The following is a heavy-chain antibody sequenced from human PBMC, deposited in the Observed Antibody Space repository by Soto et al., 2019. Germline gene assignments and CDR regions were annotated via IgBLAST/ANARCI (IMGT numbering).Heavy chain of an antibody. J-gene: IGHJ4*02. Sequence: QVQLAESGGGVVQPGGSLRLSCVGSGFRFSDYGMHWVRQAPGKGLEWVAMMSFDGTYKYYADSVKGRFIISRDNSKNTLYLQMNSLRAEDTAVYYCAKDLRDGEYNSVYDFWGQGTLVTVSS. CDR1: GFRFSDYG. D-gene: IGHD4-17*01. V-gene: IGHV3-30*18. CDR3: AKDLRDGEYNSVYDF. CDR2: MSFDGTYK.